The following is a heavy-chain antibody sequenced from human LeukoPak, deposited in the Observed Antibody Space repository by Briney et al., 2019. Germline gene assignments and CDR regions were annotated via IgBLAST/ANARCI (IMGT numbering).Heavy chain of an antibody. CDR3: ARAPLLTPRGTTGTGLLDYYYYMDV. D-gene: IGHD1-1*01. CDR2: IYHSGST. J-gene: IGHJ6*03. V-gene: IGHV4-38-2*02. CDR1: GYSISSGYY. Sequence: SETLSLTCTVSGYSISSGYYWGWIRQPPGKGLEWIGSIYHSGSTYYNPSLKSRVTISVDTSKNQFSLKLSSVTAADTAVYYCARAPLLTPRGTTGTGLLDYYYYMDVWGKGTTVTVSS.